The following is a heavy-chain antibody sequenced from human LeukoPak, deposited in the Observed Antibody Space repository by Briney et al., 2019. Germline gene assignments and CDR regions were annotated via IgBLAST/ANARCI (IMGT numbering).Heavy chain of an antibody. D-gene: IGHD7-27*01. J-gene: IGHJ4*02. V-gene: IGHV4-38-2*02. CDR1: GYSISSAYY. CDR3: ARGFRGDNFDY. CDR2: MYHSGST. Sequence: PSETLSPTCSVSGYSISSAYYWGWIRQPPGKGLEWIGTMYHSGSTNYNPPLKSRVTISVDTSKNQFSLKLSSVTAADTAVYFCARGFRGDNFDYWGQGTLVTVSS.